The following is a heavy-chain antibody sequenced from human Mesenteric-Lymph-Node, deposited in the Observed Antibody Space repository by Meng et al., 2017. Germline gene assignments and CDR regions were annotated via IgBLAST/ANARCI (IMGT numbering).Heavy chain of an antibody. J-gene: IGHJ5*02. Sequence: GESLKTSCAASGFTLSTYAMSWVRQAPGRGLEWVSYISSSGSTIYYADSVKGRFTISRDNAKKTLYLQMNSLEAEDTAVYCCFIESIVVVPGSNWFDPWGQGTLVTVSS. CDR3: FIESIVVVPGSNWFDP. V-gene: IGHV3-48*03. CDR2: ISSSGSTI. D-gene: IGHD2-2*01. CDR1: GFTLSTYA.